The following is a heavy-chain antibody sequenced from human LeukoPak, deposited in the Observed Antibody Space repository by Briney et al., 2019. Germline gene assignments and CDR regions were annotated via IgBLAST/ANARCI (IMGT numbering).Heavy chain of an antibody. CDR3: AKWPSLRGGNSDWYFDY. V-gene: IGHV3-23*01. Sequence: AGGSLRLSCAASGFTFSTYAVNWVRQAPGKGLEWVSTISGSGDSTYYADSVKGRFTISRDNSKDTLYLQMNSLRAEDTAVYYCAKWPSLRGGNSDWYFDYWGQGTLVTVSS. J-gene: IGHJ4*02. CDR2: ISGSGDST. D-gene: IGHD2-21*02. CDR1: GFTFSTYA.